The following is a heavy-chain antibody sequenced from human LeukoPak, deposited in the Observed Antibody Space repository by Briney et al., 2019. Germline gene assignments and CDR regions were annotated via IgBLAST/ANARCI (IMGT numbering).Heavy chain of an antibody. CDR3: ARMGQPNAFDI. V-gene: IGHV4-61*05. J-gene: IGHJ3*02. CDR1: GGSISSTGYY. Sequence: SETLSLTCTVSGGSISSTGYYWGWIRQPPGKGLECIGYFHYSGSTNYNPSLKSRVTISVDTSKNQFSLKLSSVTAADTAVYYCARMGQPNAFDIWGQGTMVTVSS. CDR2: FHYSGST. D-gene: IGHD3-16*01.